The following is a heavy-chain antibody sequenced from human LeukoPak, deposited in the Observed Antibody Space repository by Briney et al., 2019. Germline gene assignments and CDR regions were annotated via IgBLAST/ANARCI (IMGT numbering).Heavy chain of an antibody. Sequence: ASVKVSCKASGYIFTNYAMHWVRQAPGQRLEWMGRISGGSGDTKYSQKFQDRVTITRDTSASTAYMELSSLRSEDTAVYYCARIGWELPHTDYYFDYWGQGTLVTVPS. CDR1: GYIFTNYA. V-gene: IGHV1-3*01. D-gene: IGHD1-26*01. J-gene: IGHJ4*02. CDR2: ISGGSGDT. CDR3: ARIGWELPHTDYYFDY.